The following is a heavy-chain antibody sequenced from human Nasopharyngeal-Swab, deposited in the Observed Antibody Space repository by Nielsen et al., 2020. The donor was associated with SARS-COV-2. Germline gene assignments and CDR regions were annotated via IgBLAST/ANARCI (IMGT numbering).Heavy chain of an antibody. D-gene: IGHD6-19*01. V-gene: IGHV3-30*04. CDR1: GFTFSSYA. CDR3: ARDRPRYSSGWNVLGF. Sequence: LSLTCAASGFTFSSYAMHWVRQAPGKGLEWVAVISYDGSNKYYADSVKGRFTISRDNSKNTLYLQMNSLRAEDTAVYYCARDRPRYSSGWNVLGFWGQGTLVTVSS. J-gene: IGHJ4*02. CDR2: ISYDGSNK.